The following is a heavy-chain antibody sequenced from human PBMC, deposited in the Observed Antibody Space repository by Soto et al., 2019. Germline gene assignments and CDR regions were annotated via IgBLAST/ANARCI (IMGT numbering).Heavy chain of an antibody. V-gene: IGHV1-2*04. D-gene: IGHD2-8*01. CDR3: ARGDSTDCSNGVCSFFYNHDMDV. J-gene: IGHJ6*02. CDR2: INPKSGGT. CDR1: GYSFTDYH. Sequence: GASVKVSFKASGYSFTDYHIHWVRQAPGQGREWLGRINPKSGGTSTAQKFQGWVTMTTATSISTASMELTRLTSDDTAIYYCARGDSTDCSNGVCSFFYNHDMDVWGQGTTVTVSS.